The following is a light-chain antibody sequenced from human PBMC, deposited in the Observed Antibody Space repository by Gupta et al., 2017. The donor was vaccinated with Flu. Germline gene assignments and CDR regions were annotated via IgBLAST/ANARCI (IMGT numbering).Light chain of an antibody. CDR1: QSVSSRS. Sequence: ATLFLSLGERATRSCRASQSVSSRSLAWYHQKAGQAPRLLIYGASSRPTGIPDRFSGSGSATDFTLTISRLEPGDFAVYYCQHEGDSPGTFGHGTXVDIK. J-gene: IGKJ3*01. CDR2: GAS. CDR3: QHEGDSPGT. V-gene: IGKV3-20*01.